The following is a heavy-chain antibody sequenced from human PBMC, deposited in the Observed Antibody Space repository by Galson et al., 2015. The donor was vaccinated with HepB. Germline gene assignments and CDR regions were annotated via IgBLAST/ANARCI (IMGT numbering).Heavy chain of an antibody. CDR2: TYYRSKWYN. Sequence: CAISGDSVSSNSAAWNWIRQSPSRGLEWLGRTYYRSKWYNDYAVSVKSRITINPDTSKNQFSLQLNSVTPEDTAVYYCARTPRGKGSYSGYEQLDYWGQGTLVTVSS. D-gene: IGHD5-12*01. CDR3: ARTPRGKGSYSGYEQLDY. CDR1: GDSVSSNSAA. J-gene: IGHJ4*02. V-gene: IGHV6-1*01.